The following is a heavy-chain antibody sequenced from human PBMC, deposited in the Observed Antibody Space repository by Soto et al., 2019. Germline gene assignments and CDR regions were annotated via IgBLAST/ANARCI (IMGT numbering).Heavy chain of an antibody. Sequence: VQLVESGGGLVQPGGSLTLSCVASAFIVSNNYMSWVRQAPGKGLESVALIYSGGGTYYADSVKGRFTISRDNSKNTLYLQMNSLSAEDTAVYYCASGYDPFDYWGQGTLVTVSS. CDR1: AFIVSNNY. D-gene: IGHD3-3*01. CDR2: IYSGGGT. CDR3: ASGYDPFDY. V-gene: IGHV3-66*01. J-gene: IGHJ4*02.